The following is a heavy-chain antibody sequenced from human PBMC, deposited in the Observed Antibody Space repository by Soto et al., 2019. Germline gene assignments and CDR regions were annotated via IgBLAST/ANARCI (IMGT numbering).Heavy chain of an antibody. Sequence: GGSLRLSCAASGFTFSSYSMNWVRQAPGKGLEWVSSISSSSSYIYYADSVKGRFTISRDNAKNSMYLKMNSLRAEDTAVYYCASGGYCSGGSCYSRYYYGMDVWGQGTTVTVSS. CDR3: ASGGYCSGGSCYSRYYYGMDV. D-gene: IGHD2-15*01. J-gene: IGHJ6*02. CDR1: GFTFSSYS. V-gene: IGHV3-21*01. CDR2: ISSSSSYI.